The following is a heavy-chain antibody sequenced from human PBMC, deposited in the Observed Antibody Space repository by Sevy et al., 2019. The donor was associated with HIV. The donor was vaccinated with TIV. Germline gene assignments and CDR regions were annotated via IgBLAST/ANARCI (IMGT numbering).Heavy chain of an antibody. CDR2: IWYDGSNK. CDR3: ASVEYDFWSGYTNLRGYYGMDV. Sequence: GGSLRLSCAASGFTFSSYGMHWVRQAPGKGLEWVAVIWYDGSNKYYADSVKGRFTISRDNSKNTLYLQMNSLRAEDTAVYYCASVEYDFWSGYTNLRGYYGMDVWGQGTTVTVSS. CDR1: GFTFSSYG. D-gene: IGHD3-3*01. V-gene: IGHV3-33*01. J-gene: IGHJ6*02.